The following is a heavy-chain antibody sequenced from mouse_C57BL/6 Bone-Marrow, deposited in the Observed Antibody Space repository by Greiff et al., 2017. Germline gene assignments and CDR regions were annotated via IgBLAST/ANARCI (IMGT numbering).Heavy chain of an antibody. CDR3: ATKIPYGVNAMDY. CDR1: GYTFTSYW. V-gene: IGHV1-74*01. Sequence: QVQLQQSGAELVKPGASVKVSCKASGYTFTSYWMHWVKQRPGQGLEWIGRIHPSDIDTNYNQKFKGKATLTVDKSSSTAYMQLSSLTSEDSAVYYCATKIPYGVNAMDYWGQGTSVTGSS. CDR2: IHPSDIDT. J-gene: IGHJ4*01. D-gene: IGHD1-1*02.